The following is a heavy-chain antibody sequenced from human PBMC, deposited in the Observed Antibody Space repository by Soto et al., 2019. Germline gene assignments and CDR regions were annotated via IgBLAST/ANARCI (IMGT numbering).Heavy chain of an antibody. Sequence: GGSLRLSCAASGFTFSSYSMNWVRQAPGKGLEWVSSISSSSSYIYYADSVKGRFTISRDNAKNSLYLQMNSLRAGDTAVYYCAREELAAAGTFDYWGQGTLVTVSS. D-gene: IGHD6-13*01. V-gene: IGHV3-21*01. CDR1: GFTFSSYS. J-gene: IGHJ4*02. CDR3: AREELAAAGTFDY. CDR2: ISSSSSYI.